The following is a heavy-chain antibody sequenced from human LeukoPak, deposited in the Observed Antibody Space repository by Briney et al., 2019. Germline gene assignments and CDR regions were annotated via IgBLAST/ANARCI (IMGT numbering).Heavy chain of an antibody. J-gene: IGHJ4*02. V-gene: IGHV3-15*01. D-gene: IGHD3-10*01. CDR2: IKSKTDGGTT. CDR1: GFTFSNAW. CDR3: TTDEEWFGELLH. Sequence: GGSLRLSCAASGFTFSNAWVSWVRQAPGKGLEWVGRIKSKTDGGTTDYAAPVKGRFTISRDDSKNTLYLQMNSLKTEDTAVYYCTTDEEWFGELLHWGQGTLVTVSS.